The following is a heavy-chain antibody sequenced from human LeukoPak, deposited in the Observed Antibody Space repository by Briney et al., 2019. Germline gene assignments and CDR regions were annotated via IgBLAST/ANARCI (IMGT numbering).Heavy chain of an antibody. V-gene: IGHV3-11*01. CDR1: GFTFSDYY. Sequence: GGSPRLSCAASGFTFSDYYMSWIRQAPGKGLEWVSYISADATTIYQADSVKGRFTISRDNAKNSLYLQMNSLPAEDTAVYYCARIHGYSTGWYYFDYWGQGTLVTVSS. J-gene: IGHJ4*02. CDR3: ARIHGYSTGWYYFDY. CDR2: ISADATTI. D-gene: IGHD6-19*01.